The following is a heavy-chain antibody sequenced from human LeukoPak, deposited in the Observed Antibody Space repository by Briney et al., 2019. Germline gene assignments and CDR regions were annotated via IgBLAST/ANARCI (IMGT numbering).Heavy chain of an antibody. CDR2: IIPIFGTA. CDR3: AGSYDSSGLIDY. CDR1: GGTFSSYA. D-gene: IGHD3-22*01. V-gene: IGHV1-69*05. Sequence: GSSVKVSCKASGGTFSSYAIRWVRQAPGQGLEWMGRIIPIFGTANYAQKFQGRVTITTDESTSTAYMELSSLRSEDPAVYYCAGSYDSSGLIDYWGQGTLVTVSS. J-gene: IGHJ4*02.